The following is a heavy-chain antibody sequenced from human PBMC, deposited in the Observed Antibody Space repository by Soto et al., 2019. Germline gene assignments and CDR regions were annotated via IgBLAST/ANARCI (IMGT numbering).Heavy chain of an antibody. V-gene: IGHV3-48*03. D-gene: IGHD5-18*01. CDR1: GFRFSSFA. CDR2: ISDDGASI. J-gene: IGHJ4*02. Sequence: GGSLRLSCEASGFRFSSFAMNWVGQSPGRGLEWVSYISDDGASIYYADSLKGRFTISRDNAKNSLSLQMNNLRAEDTAVYYCARENSVQAWLHHFDHWGLGTLVTVSS. CDR3: ARENSVQAWLHHFDH.